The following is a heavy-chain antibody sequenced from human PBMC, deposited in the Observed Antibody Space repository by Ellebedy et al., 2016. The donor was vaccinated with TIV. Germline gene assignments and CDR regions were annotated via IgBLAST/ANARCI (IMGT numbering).Heavy chain of an antibody. CDR1: GYIFTNYW. CDR3: ARLRAAIPGTRHLGWYFDV. Sequence: GESLKISCHVSGYIFTNYWIGWVRQRPGEGLEWMGITYPGDSDTRYSPSFHGQVTVSADKSINTAYLQWGGLKASDTAIYYCARLRAAIPGTRHLGWYFDVWGRGTLVTVSS. V-gene: IGHV5-51*01. J-gene: IGHJ2*01. CDR2: TYPGDSDT. D-gene: IGHD1-1*01.